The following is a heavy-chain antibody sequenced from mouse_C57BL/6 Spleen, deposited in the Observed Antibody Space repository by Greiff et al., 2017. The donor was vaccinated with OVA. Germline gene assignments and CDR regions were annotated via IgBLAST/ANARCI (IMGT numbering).Heavy chain of an antibody. D-gene: IGHD2-12*01. CDR1: GYTFTSYW. V-gene: IGHV1-64*01. CDR2: IHPNSGST. J-gene: IGHJ4*01. CDR3: AREGSCYNDYHAMDY. Sequence: VQLQQPGAELVKPGASVKLSCKASGYTFTSYWMHWVKQRPGQGLEWIGMIHPNSGSTNYNEKFKSKATLTVDKSSSTAYMQLSSLTSEDSAVYYCAREGSCYNDYHAMDYWGQGTSVTVSS.